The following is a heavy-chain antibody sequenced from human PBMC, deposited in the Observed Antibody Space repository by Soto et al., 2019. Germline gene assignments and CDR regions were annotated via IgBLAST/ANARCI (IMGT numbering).Heavy chain of an antibody. CDR3: VKSSRTLGDS. J-gene: IGHJ4*02. CDR2: IDTSGGGT. Sequence: GGSLRLSCAASGLTFSSFAMSWVRQAPGKGLEWVSAIDTSGGGTYYADSVKGRFTISRDNSKNTLYLQMNSLRAEDTAVYYAVKSSRTLGDSWGQGTLVTVS. CDR1: GLTFSSFA. D-gene: IGHD6-13*01. V-gene: IGHV3-23*01.